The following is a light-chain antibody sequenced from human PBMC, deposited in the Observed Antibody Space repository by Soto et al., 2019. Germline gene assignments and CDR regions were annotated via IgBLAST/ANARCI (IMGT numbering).Light chain of an antibody. V-gene: IGLV2-14*01. CDR2: EVS. J-gene: IGLJ3*02. CDR1: SSDVGGSNY. CDR3: SSYTSGSTV. Sequence: QSALTQPASVSGSPGQSITISCTGTSSDVGGSNYFSWYQHHPGKAPKLMIYEVSNRPSGVSSRFSGSKSGNTASLTISGLQAEDEADYYCSSYTSGSTVFGGGTKLTVL.